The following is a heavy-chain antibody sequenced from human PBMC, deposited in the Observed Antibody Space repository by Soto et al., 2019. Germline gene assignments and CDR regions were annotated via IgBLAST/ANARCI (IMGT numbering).Heavy chain of an antibody. CDR1: GFTFSSYA. D-gene: IGHD2-21*02. J-gene: IGHJ4*02. V-gene: IGHV3-23*01. CDR3: AKVAYCGGDCYPYYFDY. CDR2: ISGSGGST. Sequence: PGGSLRLSCAACGFTFSSYAMSWVRQAPGKXLEWVSAISGSGGSTYYADSVKGRFTISRDNSKNTLYLQMNSLRAEDTAVYYCAKVAYCGGDCYPYYFDYWGQGTLVTVSS.